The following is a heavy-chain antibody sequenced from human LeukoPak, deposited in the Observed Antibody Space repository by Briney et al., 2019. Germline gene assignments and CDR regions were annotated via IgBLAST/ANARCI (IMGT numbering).Heavy chain of an antibody. CDR2: INTDGRST. Sequence: GSLRLSCAASGFTFSDYWVHWVRQVPGKGLVWVSRINTDGRSTIYADSVKGRFTISRDNAKNTLYLQMNSLRGEDTGVYYCGRDESVSGPTTFDFWGQGTLVTVSS. J-gene: IGHJ4*02. CDR3: GRDESVSGPTTFDF. D-gene: IGHD6-19*01. V-gene: IGHV3-74*01. CDR1: GFTFSDYW.